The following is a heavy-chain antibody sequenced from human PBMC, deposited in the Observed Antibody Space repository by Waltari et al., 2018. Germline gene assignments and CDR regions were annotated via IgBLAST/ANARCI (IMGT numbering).Heavy chain of an antibody. V-gene: IGHV4-39*02. Sequence: QLQESGPGLMRPSETLSLNCIVSGDSISTRNYMWAWIRQSPGKGLEWIGAMFFDGGSHYNPTLRSRAAIFIDPSKNHFSLRLTAVTAADSGIYHCARHRVLYDHLDPWGPGILVTVAS. D-gene: IGHD3-3*01. CDR1: GDSISTRNYM. J-gene: IGHJ5*02. CDR3: ARHRVLYDHLDP. CDR2: MFFDGGS.